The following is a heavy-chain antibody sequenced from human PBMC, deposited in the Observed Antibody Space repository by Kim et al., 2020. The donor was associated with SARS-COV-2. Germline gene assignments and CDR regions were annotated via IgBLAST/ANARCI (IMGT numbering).Heavy chain of an antibody. D-gene: IGHD4-17*01. CDR3: ARGGYGDYENAFDI. Sequence: GGSLRLSCAASGFTFSSYSMNWVRQAPGKGLEWVSSISSSSSYIYYADSVKGRFTISRDNAKNSLYLQMNSQRAEDTAVYYCARGGYGDYENAFDIWGQGTMVTVSS. CDR1: GFTFSSYS. J-gene: IGHJ3*02. CDR2: ISSSSSYI. V-gene: IGHV3-21*01.